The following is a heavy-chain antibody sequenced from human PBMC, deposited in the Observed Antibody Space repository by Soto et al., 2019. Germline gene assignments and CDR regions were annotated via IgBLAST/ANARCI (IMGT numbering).Heavy chain of an antibody. J-gene: IGHJ4*02. CDR2: ISYDGSNK. CDR1: GFTFSSYG. CDR3: AEDTRRNTYGYGFDS. Sequence: QVQLVESGGGVVQPGRSLRLSCAASGFTFSSYGVHWVRQAPGKGLEWVAVISYDGSNKYYADSVKGRFTISRDNCKNTLYLQMNSLRAEDTAVYYCAEDTRRNTYGYGFDSWGQGTLVTVSS. D-gene: IGHD5-18*01. V-gene: IGHV3-30*18.